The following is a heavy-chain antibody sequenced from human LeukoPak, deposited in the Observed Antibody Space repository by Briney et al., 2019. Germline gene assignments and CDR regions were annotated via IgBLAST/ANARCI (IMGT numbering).Heavy chain of an antibody. Sequence: PGGSLRLSCAASGFTFTSYAMHWVRQAPGQRLEWMGWINAGNGNTKYSQKFQGRVTITRDTSASTAYMELSSLRSEDTAVYYCARDRDEITIFDYWGQGTLVTVSS. J-gene: IGHJ4*02. CDR2: INAGNGNT. V-gene: IGHV1-3*01. CDR1: GFTFTSYA. D-gene: IGHD3-9*01. CDR3: ARDRDEITIFDY.